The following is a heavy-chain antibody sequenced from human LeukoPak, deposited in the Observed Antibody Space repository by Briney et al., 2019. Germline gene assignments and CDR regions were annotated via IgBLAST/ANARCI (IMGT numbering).Heavy chain of an antibody. Sequence: SVKVSCKASGGTFSSYAISWVRQAPGQGLEWMRRIIPILGIANYAQKFQGRVTITADKSTSTAYMELSSLRSEDTAVYYCARDRGQGDAFDIWGQGTMVTVSS. CDR3: ARDRGQGDAFDI. J-gene: IGHJ3*02. CDR1: GGTFSSYA. D-gene: IGHD3-10*01. V-gene: IGHV1-69*04. CDR2: IIPILGIA.